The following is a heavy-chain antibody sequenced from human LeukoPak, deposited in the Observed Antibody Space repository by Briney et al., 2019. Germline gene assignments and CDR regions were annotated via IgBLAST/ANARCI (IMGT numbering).Heavy chain of an antibody. J-gene: IGHJ4*02. D-gene: IGHD3-22*01. CDR2: INPNSGGT. CDR3: ARGATYYYDSSGYRY. V-gene: IGHV1-2*02. Sequence: APVKVSCKASGYTFTGYYMHWVRQAPGQGLEWMGWINPNSGGTNYAQKFQGRVTMTRDTSISTAYMELSRLRSDDTAVYCCARGATYYYDSSGYRYWGQGTLVTVSS. CDR1: GYTFTGYY.